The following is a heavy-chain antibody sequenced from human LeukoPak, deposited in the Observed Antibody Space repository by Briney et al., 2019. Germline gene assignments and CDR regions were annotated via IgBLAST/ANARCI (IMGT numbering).Heavy chain of an antibody. CDR1: GFIFSAYA. D-gene: IGHD6-13*01. CDR2: FSATDGSA. CDR3: AKARIEALGTGAFDV. J-gene: IGHJ3*01. V-gene: IGHV3-23*01. Sequence: GGSLRLSCAPSGFIFSAYAMSWVRRAPGKGLEWVAAFSATDGSAQYAESVKGRLTISRDNSKNTLYLQMNRMRAEDTAVYYCAKARIEALGTGAFDVWGQGTMVTVSS.